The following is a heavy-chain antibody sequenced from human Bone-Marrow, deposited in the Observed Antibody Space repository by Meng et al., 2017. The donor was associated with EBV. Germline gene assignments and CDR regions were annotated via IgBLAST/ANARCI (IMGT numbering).Heavy chain of an antibody. Sequence: VPRQGWGGCVLKHSETLSVSCVVNGGSLIGLSWRWIRKALGKGLEWIGGIKRSGSTNYNPFLKNRVTISVDPSKNQYSLRLSSVTAADTAVDYCARAIGGLTGYFRWGQGTLVTVSS. CDR3: ARAIGGLTGYFR. CDR1: GGSLIGLS. V-gene: IGHV4-34*01. CDR2: IKRSGST. D-gene: IGHD3-9*01. J-gene: IGHJ4*02.